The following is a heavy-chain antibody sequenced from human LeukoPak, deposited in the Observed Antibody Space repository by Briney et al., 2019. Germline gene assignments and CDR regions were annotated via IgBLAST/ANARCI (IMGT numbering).Heavy chain of an antibody. Sequence: PGGSPRLSCAASGFTFSSYDMHWVRQATGKGLEWVSAIGTAGDTYYPGSVKGRFTISRENAKNSLYLQMNSLRAGDTAVYYCARGSLLEPTLFDYWGQGTLVTVSS. J-gene: IGHJ4*02. CDR3: ARGSLLEPTLFDY. CDR1: GFTFSSYD. D-gene: IGHD3-3*01. V-gene: IGHV3-13*04. CDR2: IGTAGDT.